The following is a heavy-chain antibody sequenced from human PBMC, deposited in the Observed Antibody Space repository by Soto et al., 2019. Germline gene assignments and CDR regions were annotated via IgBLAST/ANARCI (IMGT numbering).Heavy chain of an antibody. Sequence: QVQLVQSGAEVKKPGSSVKVSCKASGGTFGSYAISWVRQAPGQGLEWMGGIIPIPGTANYAQKFQGRVTVAADGSTSTAYMEVGSLRSEDTAVYYCARSQGSSTSLEIYYYYYYGMDGWGQGTTVTVSS. CDR1: GGTFGSYA. CDR2: IIPIPGTA. CDR3: ARSQGSSTSLEIYYYYYYGMDG. D-gene: IGHD2-2*01. V-gene: IGHV1-69*01. J-gene: IGHJ6*02.